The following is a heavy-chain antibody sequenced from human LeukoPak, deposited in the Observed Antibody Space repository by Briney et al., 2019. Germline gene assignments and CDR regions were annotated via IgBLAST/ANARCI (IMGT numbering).Heavy chain of an antibody. CDR1: GGTFSSYA. J-gene: IGHJ4*02. D-gene: IGHD4-23*01. CDR3: LGGNPKSVDY. Sequence: GASVKASCKASGGTFSSYAISWVRQAPGQGLEWMGRIIPILGIANYAQKFQGRVTITADKSTSTAYMELSSLRSEDTAVYYCLGGNPKSVDYWGQGTLVTVSS. CDR2: IIPILGIA. V-gene: IGHV1-69*04.